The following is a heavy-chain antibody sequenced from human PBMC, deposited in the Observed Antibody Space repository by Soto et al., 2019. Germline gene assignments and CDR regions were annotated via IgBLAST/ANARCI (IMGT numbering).Heavy chain of an antibody. CDR3: ARDPSYYGMDA. V-gene: IGHV1-3*05. CDR1: GYTFTSYA. J-gene: IGHJ6*02. Sequence: QVQLVQSGAEEKKPGASVKVSCKASGYTFTSYAMHWVRQAPGQRLECMGWINAGNGNTKYSQKCQGRVTITRDTSADTAYRELSSLRSEDTAVYYGARDPSYYGMDAWGQGTTVTVSS. CDR2: INAGNGNT.